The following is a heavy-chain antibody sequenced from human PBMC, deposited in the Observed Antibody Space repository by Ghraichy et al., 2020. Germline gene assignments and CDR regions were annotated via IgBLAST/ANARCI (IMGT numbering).Heavy chain of an antibody. V-gene: IGHV4-59*01. CDR1: GGSISGYW. CDR3: ARESVGASTQHCDL. J-gene: IGHJ2*01. Sequence: SETLSLTCTVSGGSISGYWWSWIQQPPGKGLEWIGYISYSGKTNYNPSLKSRVTISVDTSKNQLSLKLMSVTAADTAVYYCARESVGASTQHCDLWGRGTLVNVSS. CDR2: ISYSGKT. D-gene: IGHD1-26*01.